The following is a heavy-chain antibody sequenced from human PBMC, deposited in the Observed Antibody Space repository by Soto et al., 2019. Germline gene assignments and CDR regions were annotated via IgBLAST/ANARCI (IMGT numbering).Heavy chain of an antibody. CDR1: GFTFSSYS. Sequence: GESLKISCAASGFTFSSYSMNWVRQAPGKGLEWVSYISSSSSTIYYADSVKGRFTISRDNAKNSLYLQMNSLRDEDTAVYYCARDPSYRGTHDAFDIWGQGTMVTVSS. CDR3: ARDPSYRGTHDAFDI. V-gene: IGHV3-48*02. J-gene: IGHJ3*02. D-gene: IGHD1-26*01. CDR2: ISSSSSTI.